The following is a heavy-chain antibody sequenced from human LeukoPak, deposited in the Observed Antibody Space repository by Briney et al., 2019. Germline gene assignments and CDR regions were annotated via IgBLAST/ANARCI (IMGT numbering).Heavy chain of an antibody. CDR1: GGSISSYY. CDR3: ARDEARTGYIHY. CDR2: IYISGTT. V-gene: IGHV4-4*07. J-gene: IGHJ4*02. D-gene: IGHD3-9*01. Sequence: SETLSLTCTVSGGSISSYYWSWVRQTAGKGLEWIGRIYISGTTNYNPSLKSRVTMSLDASKNQLSLRLTSVTAADTAVYYCARDEARTGYIHYWGQGTLITVSS.